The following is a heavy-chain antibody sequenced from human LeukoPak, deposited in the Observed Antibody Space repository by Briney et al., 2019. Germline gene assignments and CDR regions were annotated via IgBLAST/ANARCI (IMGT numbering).Heavy chain of an antibody. V-gene: IGHV4-34*01. CDR3: ARGRGYCSSTSCPPRLYSSRINDY. J-gene: IGHJ4*02. Sequence: SETLSLTCAVYGGSFSGYYWSWIRQPPGKGLEWIGEINHSGSTNHNPSLKSRVTISVDTSKNQFSLKLSSVTAADTAVYYCARGRGYCSSTSCPPRLYSSRINDYWGQGTLVTVSS. CDR2: INHSGST. D-gene: IGHD2-2*01. CDR1: GGSFSGYY.